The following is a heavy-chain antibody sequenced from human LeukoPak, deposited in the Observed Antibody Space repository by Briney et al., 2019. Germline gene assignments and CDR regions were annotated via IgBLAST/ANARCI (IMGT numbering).Heavy chain of an antibody. CDR3: ARARPGYLWGEGAFGI. J-gene: IGHJ3*02. D-gene: IGHD3-16*01. CDR1: GFTFSSYS. V-gene: IGHV3-21*01. CDR2: ISSSSSYI. Sequence: GGSLRLSCAASGFTFSSYSMNWVRQAPGKGLEWVSSISSSSSYIYYADSVKGRFTISRDNAKNSLYLQMNSLRAEDTAVYYCARARPGYLWGEGAFGIWRQGTMVTVSS.